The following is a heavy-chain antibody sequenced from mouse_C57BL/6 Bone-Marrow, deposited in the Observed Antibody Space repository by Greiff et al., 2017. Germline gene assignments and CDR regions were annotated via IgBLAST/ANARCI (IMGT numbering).Heavy chain of an antibody. Sequence: EVQLVESGGGLVKPGGSLKLSCAASGFTFSSYAMSWVRQTPEKRLEWVATISDGGSYTYYPDNVKGRFTISRDNAKNNLYLQMSHLKSEDTAMYYCARKDYGDGGYYFDYWGQGTTLTVSS. V-gene: IGHV5-4*01. CDR2: ISDGGSYT. D-gene: IGHD2-13*01. CDR1: GFTFSSYA. CDR3: ARKDYGDGGYYFDY. J-gene: IGHJ2*01.